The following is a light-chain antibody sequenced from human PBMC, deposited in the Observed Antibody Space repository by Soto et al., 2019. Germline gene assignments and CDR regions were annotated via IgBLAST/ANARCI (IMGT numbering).Light chain of an antibody. CDR1: NSDVGGYNF. J-gene: IGLJ1*01. Sequence: QSALTQPAFVSGSPGQSITISCTGTNSDVGGYNFVSWYQQHPGKVPKLMIYDVTSRPSGVSNRFSGSKSGNTASLTISGLQAEDEADYYCSSYTRSSTLVFGTGTKLTVL. CDR2: DVT. CDR3: SSYTRSSTLV. V-gene: IGLV2-14*01.